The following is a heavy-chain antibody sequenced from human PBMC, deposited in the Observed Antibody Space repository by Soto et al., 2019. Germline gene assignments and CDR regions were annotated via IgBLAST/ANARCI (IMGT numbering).Heavy chain of an antibody. V-gene: IGHV1-69*13. CDR2: IIPIFGTA. CDR1: GGTFSSYA. Sequence: SVKVSCKASGGTFSSYAISWVRQAPGQGLEWMGGIIPIFGTANYAQKFQGRVTITADESTSTAYMELSSLRSEDTAVYYCARGTSPSCSGGSCYVYYFDYWGQGTLVTVSS. D-gene: IGHD2-15*01. J-gene: IGHJ4*02. CDR3: ARGTSPSCSGGSCYVYYFDY.